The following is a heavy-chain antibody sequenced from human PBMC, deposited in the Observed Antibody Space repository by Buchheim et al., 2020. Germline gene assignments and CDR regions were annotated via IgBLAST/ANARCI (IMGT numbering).Heavy chain of an antibody. CDR1: GFTFSSYA. CDR2: ISGSGGST. Sequence: EVQLLESGGGLVQPGGSLRLSCAASGFTFSSYAMSWVRQAPGKGLEWVSAISGSGGSTYYAASEKGRFTISRDTSKNPLYMQMNSLRAEDTAVYYCAKADMVRGVMQVGYWGQGTL. D-gene: IGHD3-10*01. V-gene: IGHV3-23*01. J-gene: IGHJ4*02. CDR3: AKADMVRGVMQVGY.